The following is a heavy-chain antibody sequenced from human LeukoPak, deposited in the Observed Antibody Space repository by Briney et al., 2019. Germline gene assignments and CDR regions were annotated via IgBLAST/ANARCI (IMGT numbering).Heavy chain of an antibody. J-gene: IGHJ6*02. CDR1: RFTFDDYT. CDR2: ISWDGGST. D-gene: IGHD3-10*01. Sequence: PGGSLRLSCAASRFTFDDYTMHWVRQAPGKGLEWVSLISWDGGSTYYADSVKGRFTISRDNSKNSLYLQMNSLRTEDTALYYCAKDIEDYYGSGSQNYYGMDVWGQGTTVTVSS. V-gene: IGHV3-43*01. CDR3: AKDIEDYYGSGSQNYYGMDV.